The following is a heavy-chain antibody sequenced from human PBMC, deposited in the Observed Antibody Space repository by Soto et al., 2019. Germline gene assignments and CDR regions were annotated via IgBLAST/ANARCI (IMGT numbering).Heavy chain of an antibody. D-gene: IGHD2-15*01. Sequence: QVQLQESGPGQVKPSETLSLTCTVSGGSISSYYWSWFRQPPGRGLEWIGYIYYSGSTSYSPSLKCRVPISVDTFKNQISLILSSVTAADTAMYCCARHPPYWVGMDVWGQGTTVTVSS. J-gene: IGHJ6*02. V-gene: IGHV4-59*08. CDR2: IYYSGST. CDR3: ARHPPYWVGMDV. CDR1: GGSISSYY.